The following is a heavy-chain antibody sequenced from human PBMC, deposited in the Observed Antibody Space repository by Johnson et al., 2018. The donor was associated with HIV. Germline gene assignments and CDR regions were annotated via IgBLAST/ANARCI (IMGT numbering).Heavy chain of an antibody. CDR1: GFTFDDYA. CDR3: AKNRDPPLGGTMVQGPPRDAFDI. CDR2: IRWTRGSI. Sequence: VQLVESGGGLVQPGRSLRLSCAASGFTFDDYAMHCVRQAPVKGLVWVSGIRWTRGSIGYADSVQGRFSISRDNAKNPLYLQMNSLRAGDTALYYCAKNRDPPLGGTMVQGPPRDAFDIWGQGTMVTVSS. J-gene: IGHJ3*02. V-gene: IGHV3-9*01. D-gene: IGHD3-10*01.